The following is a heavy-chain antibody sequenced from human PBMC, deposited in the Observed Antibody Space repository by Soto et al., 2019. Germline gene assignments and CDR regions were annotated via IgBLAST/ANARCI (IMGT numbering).Heavy chain of an antibody. CDR3: TTDSADIVVVPATFGMDV. J-gene: IGHJ6*02. CDR1: GITFSNAW. V-gene: IGHV3-15*01. Sequence: SCAASGITFSNAWMTWVRQAPGKGLEWVGRIKSITDGGTTDYAAPVKGRFTISRDDSKDTLYLQMNNLRTEDTAVYHCTTDSADIVVVPATFGMDVWGQGTTVTVSS. D-gene: IGHD2-2*01. CDR2: IKSITDGGTT.